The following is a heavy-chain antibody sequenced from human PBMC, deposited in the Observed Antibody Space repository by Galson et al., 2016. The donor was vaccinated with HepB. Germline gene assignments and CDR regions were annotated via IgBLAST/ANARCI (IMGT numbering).Heavy chain of an antibody. V-gene: IGHV3-13*01. J-gene: IGHJ6*04. CDR3: VRDKGELRNDYYYYRGMDA. Sequence: SLRLSCAASGFTISDYDMHWVRQGTGNGLEWVSSTGIADDTNYADSVKGRFTISREDAKNSLYLQMNSLRAGDTAVYYCVRDKGELRNDYYYYRGMDAWGKGTPVTVSS. CDR1: GFTISDYD. CDR2: TGIADDT. D-gene: IGHD1-7*01.